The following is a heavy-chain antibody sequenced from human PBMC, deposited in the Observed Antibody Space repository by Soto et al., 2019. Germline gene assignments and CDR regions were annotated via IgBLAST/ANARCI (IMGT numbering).Heavy chain of an antibody. CDR3: AAGLSSGSYYRQTGDYHYYGMEV. J-gene: IGHJ6*01. CDR1: GVTFTSSA. CDR2: IVVGSGNT. Sequence: GASVKVSCKASGVTFTSSAVQWVRQALGQRLEWIGWIVVGSGNTNYAQKFQERVTITRDMSTSTAYMELSSLRSEDTAVYYCAAGLSSGSYYRQTGDYHYYGMEVWGQGTTVSVSS. V-gene: IGHV1-58*01. D-gene: IGHD3-10*01.